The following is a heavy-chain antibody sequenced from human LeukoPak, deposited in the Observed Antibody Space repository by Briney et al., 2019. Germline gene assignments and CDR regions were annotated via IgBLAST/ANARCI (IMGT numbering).Heavy chain of an antibody. CDR1: GFTFSDYY. Sequence: GGSLRLSCAASGFTFSDYYMSWIRQAPGKGLEWVSYISSSGSTIYYADSVKGRFTISRDNVKNSLYLQMNSLRAEDTAVYYCARGAYCSSTSCYLRSWFDPWGQGTLVTVSS. D-gene: IGHD2-2*01. V-gene: IGHV3-11*01. CDR2: ISSSGSTI. CDR3: ARGAYCSSTSCYLRSWFDP. J-gene: IGHJ5*02.